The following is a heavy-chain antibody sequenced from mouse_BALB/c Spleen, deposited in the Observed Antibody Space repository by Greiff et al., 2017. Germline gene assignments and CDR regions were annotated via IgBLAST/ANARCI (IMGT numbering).Heavy chain of an antibody. V-gene: IGHV5-17*02. CDR3: ARRGSGYDAMDD. CDR1: GFTFSSFG. J-gene: IGHJ4*01. CDR2: ISSCSSTI. D-gene: IGHD3-1*01. Sequence: DVKLVESGGGLVPPGGSRKLSCAASGFTFSSFGLHWVRQAPEKGLEWVAYISSCSSTIYYADTVKGRFTISRYNPKNTLFLQMTSLRSEDTAMYYCARRGSGYDAMDDWGQGTSVTVSS.